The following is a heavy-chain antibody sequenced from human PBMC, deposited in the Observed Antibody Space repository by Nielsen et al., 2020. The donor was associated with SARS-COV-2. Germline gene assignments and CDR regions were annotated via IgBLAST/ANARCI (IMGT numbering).Heavy chain of an antibody. Sequence: GEFLKISCAASGFTFSDYYMTWIRQVPGKGLEWVSYISESSTYTNYADSVKGRFTVSRDNARNSLYLHMNSLRVEDTAVYYCATRQWPDSWGQGTVVTVSS. CDR3: ATRQWPDS. D-gene: IGHD6-19*01. CDR2: ISESSTYT. J-gene: IGHJ4*02. V-gene: IGHV3-11*03. CDR1: GFTFSDYY.